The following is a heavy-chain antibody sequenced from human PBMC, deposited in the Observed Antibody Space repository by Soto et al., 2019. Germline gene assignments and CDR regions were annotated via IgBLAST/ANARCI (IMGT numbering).Heavy chain of an antibody. V-gene: IGHV4-31*03. D-gene: IGHD2-21*01. J-gene: IGHJ2*01. CDR2: IYYSGST. CDR3: ARVIEDAPVIENCYFDL. Sequence: QVQLQESGPGLVKPSQTLSLTCTVSGGSISSGGNYWSWIRQHPGKGLEWIGYIYYSGSTYYNPSLKSRVTRSVDTSKNQFYLKLSYVTAAHTAVYYCARVIEDAPVIENCYFDLWGRGTLVTVSS. CDR1: GGSISSGGNY.